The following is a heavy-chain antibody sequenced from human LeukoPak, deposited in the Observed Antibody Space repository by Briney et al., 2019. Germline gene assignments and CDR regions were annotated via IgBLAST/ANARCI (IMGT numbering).Heavy chain of an antibody. D-gene: IGHD6-19*01. CDR1: GYTFTSYG. J-gene: IGHJ4*02. V-gene: IGHV1-18*01. CDR3: QSSGWSPIDY. Sequence: ASVTVSFMATGYTFTSYGISGLRQAPGKGGEGMGWISANNGNTNYVQKLQGRVTIPTDRSTNTAYMELRSLTADDTAVYYCQSSGWSPIDYWGQGAL. CDR2: ISANNGNT.